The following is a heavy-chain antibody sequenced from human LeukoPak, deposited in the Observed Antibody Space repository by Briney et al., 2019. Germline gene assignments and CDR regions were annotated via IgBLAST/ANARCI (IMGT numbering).Heavy chain of an antibody. V-gene: IGHV4-39*07. CDR1: GGSISSSSYY. Sequence: SETLSLTCTVSGGSISSSSYYWGWIRQPPGKGLEWIGSIYYSGSTYYNPSLKSRVTISVDTSKNQFSLKLSSVTAADTAVYYCARDLRGGSSSWYASFYYYYYMDVWGKGTTVTVSS. CDR2: IYYSGST. J-gene: IGHJ6*03. D-gene: IGHD6-13*01. CDR3: ARDLRGGSSSWYASFYYYYYMDV.